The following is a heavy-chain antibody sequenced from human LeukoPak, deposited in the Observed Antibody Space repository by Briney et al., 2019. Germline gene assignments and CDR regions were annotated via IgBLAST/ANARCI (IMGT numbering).Heavy chain of an antibody. D-gene: IGHD6-13*01. CDR3: AKHKGAGSRYSYSMDV. J-gene: IGHJ6*03. CDR1: GFTFVTLA. V-gene: IGHV3-23*01. Sequence: PGGSLRLSCAASGFTFVTLAMGWVRQAPGKGLEWVSTISGSGGGTYYADSVKGRFTIPRDNSKNTLYLQMNSLRAEDTAVYYCAKHKGAGSRYSYSMDVWGKGATVTVSS. CDR2: ISGSGGGT.